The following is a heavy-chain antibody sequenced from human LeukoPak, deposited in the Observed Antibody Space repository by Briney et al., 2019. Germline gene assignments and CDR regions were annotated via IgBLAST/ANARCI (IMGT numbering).Heavy chain of an antibody. D-gene: IGHD1-7*01. CDR3: SRSRITGTAPYGY. J-gene: IGHJ4*02. CDR1: GESFSGYH. CDR2: INHSGST. Sequence: SETLSLTCAVHGESFSGYHWSWIRQPPGKGLEWIGEINHSGSTNYNPSLKSRVTTSVDTSKNQFSLKLSSVTDADTAVYYCSRSRITGTAPYGYWGQGTLVTVSS. V-gene: IGHV4-34*01.